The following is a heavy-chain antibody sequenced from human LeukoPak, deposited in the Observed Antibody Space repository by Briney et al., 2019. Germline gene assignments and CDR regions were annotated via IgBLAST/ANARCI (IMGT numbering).Heavy chain of an antibody. D-gene: IGHD3-10*01. CDR2: INPNSGGT. CDR1: GYTFTGYY. J-gene: IGHJ5*02. V-gene: IGHV1-2*02. Sequence: ASVKVSCKASGYTFTGYYMHWVRQAPGQGLEWMGWINPNSGGTHYAQKFQGRVTMTRDTSISTAYMELSRLRSDDTAVYYCARAEEDTYYYGSGSRGGWFDPWGQGTLVTVSA. CDR3: ARAEEDTYYYGSGSRGGWFDP.